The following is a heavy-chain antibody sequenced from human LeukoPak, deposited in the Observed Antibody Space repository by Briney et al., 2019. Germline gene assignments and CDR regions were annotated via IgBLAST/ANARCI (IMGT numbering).Heavy chain of an antibody. CDR3: AKETYYYDSSGFVNPHFDY. V-gene: IGHV3-33*06. CDR1: GFTFSSYG. Sequence: PGGSLRLSCAASGFTFSSYGMHWVRQAPGKGLEWVAVIWYDGSNKYYADSVKGRFTISRDNSKNTLYLQMNSLRAEDTAVYYCAKETYYYDSSGFVNPHFDYWGQGTLVTVSS. CDR2: IWYDGSNK. J-gene: IGHJ4*02. D-gene: IGHD3-22*01.